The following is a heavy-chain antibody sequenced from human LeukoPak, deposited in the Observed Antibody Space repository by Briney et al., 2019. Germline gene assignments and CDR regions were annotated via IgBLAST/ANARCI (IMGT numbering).Heavy chain of an antibody. CDR1: GFTFNNYA. V-gene: IGHV3-23*01. CDR2: ISGSGGAT. J-gene: IGHJ6*02. D-gene: IGHD6-13*01. Sequence: GGSLRLSCAASGFTFNNYAMSWVRQAPGKGLEWVSAISGSGGATYYADSVKGRFTISRDNSKDTLFLHMNSLRVEDTAVYYCAKAPAAATKYYYGMDVWGQGTTVTVSS. CDR3: AKAPAAATKYYYGMDV.